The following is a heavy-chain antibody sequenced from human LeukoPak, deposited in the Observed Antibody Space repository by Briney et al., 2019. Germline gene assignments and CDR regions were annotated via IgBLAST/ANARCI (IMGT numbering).Heavy chain of an antibody. D-gene: IGHD1-26*01. CDR3: AREPNPVGASDAFDI. Sequence: PGGSLRLSCAASGFTFSSYAMHWVRQAPGKGLEWVAVISYDGSNKYYADSVKGRFTISRDNSKNTLYLQMNSLRAEDTAVYYCAREPNPVGASDAFDIWGQGTMVTVSS. CDR2: ISYDGSNK. CDR1: GFTFSSYA. J-gene: IGHJ3*02. V-gene: IGHV3-30-3*01.